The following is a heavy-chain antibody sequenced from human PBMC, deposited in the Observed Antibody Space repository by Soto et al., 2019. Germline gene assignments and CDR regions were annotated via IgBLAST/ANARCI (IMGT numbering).Heavy chain of an antibody. V-gene: IGHV3-30*18. CDR3: AKDPTTVTDDSNDAFDI. CDR1: GFTFSSYG. CDR2: ISYDGSNK. Sequence: QVQLVESGGGVVQPGRSLRLSCAASGFTFSSYGMHWVRQAPGKGLEWVAVISYDGSNKYYADSVKGRFTISRDNSKNTRYLQMNSLRDEDTAVYYCAKDPTTVTDDSNDAFDIWGQGTMVTVSS. J-gene: IGHJ3*02. D-gene: IGHD4-17*01.